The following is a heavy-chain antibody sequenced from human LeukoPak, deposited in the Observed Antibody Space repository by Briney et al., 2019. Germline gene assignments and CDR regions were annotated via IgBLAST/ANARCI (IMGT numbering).Heavy chain of an antibody. Sequence: PLGSPRLSPGQSDLSSRTYSLISAPQTPRPRHQRISYISSGGGVTHYAESVKGRFSISRDNAKNSLFLQMNRLKDEDTAVYYCARVGVGDWGSVWDHWGQGVRVTVSS. D-gene: IGHD3-16*01. J-gene: IGHJ4*02. CDR1: DLSSRTYS. CDR2: ISSGGGVT. CDR3: ARVGVGDWGSVWDH. V-gene: IGHV3-48*02.